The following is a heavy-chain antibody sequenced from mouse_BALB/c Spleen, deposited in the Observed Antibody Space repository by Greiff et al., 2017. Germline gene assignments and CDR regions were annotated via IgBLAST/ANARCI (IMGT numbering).Heavy chain of an antibody. Sequence: EVQLQESGTVLARPGASVKMSCKASGYSFTSYWMHWVKQRPGQGLEWIGAIYPGNSDTSYNQKFKGKAKLTAVTSASTAYMELSSLTNEDSAVYYCTRGYYYGSSYPLDYWGQGTTLTVSS. CDR1: GYSFTSYW. CDR3: TRGYYYGSSYPLDY. J-gene: IGHJ2*01. V-gene: IGHV1-5*01. D-gene: IGHD1-1*01. CDR2: IYPGNSDT.